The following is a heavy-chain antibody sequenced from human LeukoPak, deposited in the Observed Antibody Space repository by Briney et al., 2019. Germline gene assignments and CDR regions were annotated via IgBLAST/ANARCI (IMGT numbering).Heavy chain of an antibody. V-gene: IGHV4-34*01. D-gene: IGHD3-10*01. CDR3: ARRRDYYGSGSYYTPPHWFDP. CDR1: GGSFSGYY. CDR2: INHSGST. Sequence: SETLSLTCAVSGGSFSGYYWSWIRQPPGKGLEWIGEINHSGSTNYNPSLKSRVTISVDTSKNQFSLKLSSVTAADTAVYYCARRRDYYGSGSYYTPPHWFDPWGQGTLVTVSS. J-gene: IGHJ5*02.